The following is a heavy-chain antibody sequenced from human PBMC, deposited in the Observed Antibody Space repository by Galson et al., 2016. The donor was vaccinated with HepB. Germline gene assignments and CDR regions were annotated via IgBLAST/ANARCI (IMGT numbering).Heavy chain of an antibody. CDR2: ISHDGTTT. CDR3: VKDTDGVVVAATGGLGP. CDR1: GFTFNNYG. J-gene: IGHJ5*02. V-gene: IGHV3-30*18. Sequence: SLRLSCAASGFTFNNYGMHWVRQAPGKGLDWVAVISHDGTTTYSADSVKGRFTISRDNAKNSLYLQMNALRAEDTALYYRVKDTDGVVVAATGGLGPWGQGTLGPVSS. D-gene: IGHD2-15*01.